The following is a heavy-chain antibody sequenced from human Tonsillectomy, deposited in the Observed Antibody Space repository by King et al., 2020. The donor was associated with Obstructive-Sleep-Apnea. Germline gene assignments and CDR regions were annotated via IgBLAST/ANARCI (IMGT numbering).Heavy chain of an antibody. CDR2: ISAYNGNT. J-gene: IGHJ2*01. CDR1: GYTFTSNG. Sequence: QLVQSGAEVKKPGASVKVSCKASGYTFTSNGISWVRQAPGQGLEWIVWISAYNGNTNYAQKLQDRVTMTTETSATTAYMELRSLRSDDTAVYYCVSDSSPFDIWGRGTLVTVSS. V-gene: IGHV1-18*01. D-gene: IGHD2-2*01. CDR3: VSDSSPFDI.